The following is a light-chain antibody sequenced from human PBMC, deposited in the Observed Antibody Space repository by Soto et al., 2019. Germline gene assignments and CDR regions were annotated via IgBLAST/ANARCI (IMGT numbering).Light chain of an antibody. CDR3: EEYHKWPLT. Sequence: EIVMTQSPATLSVSPGERATLSCRASQSVSTNLAWYQQKPGQAPRLLMYGASTRATGIPASFSGSGSGTEFILTISSLQSEDFAVYYCEEYHKWPLTFGGGTNV. CDR2: GAS. J-gene: IGKJ4*01. CDR1: QSVSTN. V-gene: IGKV3-15*01.